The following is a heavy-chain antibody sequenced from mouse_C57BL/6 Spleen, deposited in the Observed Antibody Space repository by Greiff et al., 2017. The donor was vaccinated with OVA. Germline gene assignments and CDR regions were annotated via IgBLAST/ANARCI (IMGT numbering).Heavy chain of an antibody. CDR2: ISYSGST. CDR1: GYSITSGYD. V-gene: IGHV3-1*01. CDR3: ARNDGYFFDY. D-gene: IGHD2-3*01. Sequence: EVQGVESGPGMVKPSQSLSLTCTVTGYSITSGYDWHWIRHFPGNKLEWMGYISYSGSTNYNPSLKSRISITHDTSKNHFFLKLNSVTTEDTATYYCARNDGYFFDYWGQGTTLTVSS. J-gene: IGHJ2*01.